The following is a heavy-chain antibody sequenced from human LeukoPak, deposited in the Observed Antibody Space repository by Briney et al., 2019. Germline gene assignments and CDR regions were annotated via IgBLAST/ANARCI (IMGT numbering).Heavy chain of an antibody. J-gene: IGHJ3*02. CDR3: ARYEGKAGVYCTNGVCYLYAFDI. CDR2: IYHSGST. Sequence: PSETLSLTCAVSGYSFSSGYYRCWIRHPPGKRLWWSGSIYHSGSTYYNPSLKSRVTISVDTSKNQFSLKLNSVAAADTAVYYCARYEGKAGVYCTNGVCYLYAFDIWGQGTMVTVSS. V-gene: IGHV4-38-2*01. CDR1: GYSFSSGYY. D-gene: IGHD2-8*01.